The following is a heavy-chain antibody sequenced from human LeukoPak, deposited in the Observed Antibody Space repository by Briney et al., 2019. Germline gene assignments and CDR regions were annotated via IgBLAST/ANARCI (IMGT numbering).Heavy chain of an antibody. Sequence: ASVKVSCKASGYTFTSYGISWVRQAPGQGLEWMGWISAYNGNTNYAQKLQGRVTMTTDTSTSTAYMELRSLRSDDTAVYYCAREVTGTMVRGGTDYLDYWGQGTLVTVSS. D-gene: IGHD1-7*01. CDR1: GYTFTSYG. CDR3: AREVTGTMVRGGTDYLDY. J-gene: IGHJ4*02. CDR2: ISAYNGNT. V-gene: IGHV1-18*01.